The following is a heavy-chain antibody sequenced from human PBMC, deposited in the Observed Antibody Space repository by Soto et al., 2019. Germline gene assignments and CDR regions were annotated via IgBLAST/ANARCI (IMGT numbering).Heavy chain of an antibody. Sequence: SETLSLTCTVSGGSISSYYWSWIRQPPGKGLEWIGYIYYSGSTNYNPSLKSRVTISVDTSKNQFSLKLSSVTAADTAVYYCARGSAIDYYYGMGVWGPGTTVTVSS. CDR1: GGSISSYY. CDR3: ARGSAIDYYYGMGV. CDR2: IYYSGST. V-gene: IGHV4-59*01. D-gene: IGHD6-25*01. J-gene: IGHJ6*02.